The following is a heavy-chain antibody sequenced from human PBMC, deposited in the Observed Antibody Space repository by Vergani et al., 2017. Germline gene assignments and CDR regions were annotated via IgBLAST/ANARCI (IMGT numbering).Heavy chain of an antibody. CDR3: ARGVEATISDRLDY. J-gene: IGHJ4*02. CDR2: INPSGPSI. V-gene: IGHV1-46*03. D-gene: IGHD1-26*01. CDR1: GYTFTSYY. Sequence: QVQLVQSGAEVKKPGASVKVSCKASGYTFTSYYMHWVRQAPGQGLEWMVIINPSGPSITYAQTFQERVTMTRETSTNIVYMELSSLRSDDTAVYYCARGVEATISDRLDYWGQGTLVTVSS.